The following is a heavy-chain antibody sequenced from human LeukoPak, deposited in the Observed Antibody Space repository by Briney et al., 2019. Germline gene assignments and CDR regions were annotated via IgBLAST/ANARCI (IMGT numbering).Heavy chain of an antibody. CDR1: GYSISSGDY. Sequence: SETLSLTCSVSGYSISSGDYWGWIRQPPGKGLEWIGSIHHSGSAYYNPSLNSRVTISVDTSKNQFSLEVTSVTAADTAVYYCARGGGPLGSRPKFGLRYYFDYWGQGTLVTVSS. V-gene: IGHV4-38-2*02. D-gene: IGHD3-16*01. J-gene: IGHJ4*02. CDR2: IHHSGSA. CDR3: ARGGGPLGSRPKFGLRYYFDY.